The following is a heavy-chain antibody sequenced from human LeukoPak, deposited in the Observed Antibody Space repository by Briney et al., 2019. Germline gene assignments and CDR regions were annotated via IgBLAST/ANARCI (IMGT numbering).Heavy chain of an antibody. CDR2: IKPDGGDT. CDR3: ARGITIYGVMIVYFDS. D-gene: IGHD3-3*01. V-gene: IGHV1-2*02. Sequence: ASVKVSCKASGYTFTDYYLHWVRQAPGHGLEWMGWIKPDGGDTNYAQRLQGRVTMTRDTSISTAYMELTNLSSDDTAVYYCARGITIYGVMIVYFDSWGQGTLVTVSS. J-gene: IGHJ4*02. CDR1: GYTFTDYY.